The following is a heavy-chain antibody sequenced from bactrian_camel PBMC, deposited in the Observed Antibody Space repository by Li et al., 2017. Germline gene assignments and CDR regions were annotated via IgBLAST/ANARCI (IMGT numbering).Heavy chain of an antibody. J-gene: IGHJ4*01. CDR1: QHADSRDC. Sequence: HVQLVESGGGSVQPGGSLRLSCVASQHADSRDCLAWFRQVPGKEREGVARIYTGSGFTYYADSVKGRFTISQDNAKNTLYLHMNSLKPEDTAMYYCAFEIQPRVGGLDYSQGAPMAPLCPTQGYWGQGTQVTVS. D-gene: IGHD7*01. CDR3: AFEIQPRVGGLDYSQGAPMAPLCPTQGY. CDR2: IYTGSGFT. V-gene: IGHV3S1*01.